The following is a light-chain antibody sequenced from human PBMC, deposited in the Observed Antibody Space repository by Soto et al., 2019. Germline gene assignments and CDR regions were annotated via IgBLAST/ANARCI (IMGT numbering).Light chain of an antibody. Sequence: QSVLTQPPSASGTPGQRVTISCSGSPSNIGSNTVSWYRQFSGSAPRLIMYGDYRRPSGVPDRFSGSKSGTSASLAISGLQSEDEAIVYCAAWDDSLSGHVVFGGGTKLTVL. CDR2: GDY. J-gene: IGLJ2*01. CDR3: AAWDDSLSGHVV. V-gene: IGLV1-44*01. CDR1: PSNIGSNT.